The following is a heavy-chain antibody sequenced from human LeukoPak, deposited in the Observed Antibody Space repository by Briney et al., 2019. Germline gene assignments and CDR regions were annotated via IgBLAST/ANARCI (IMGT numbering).Heavy chain of an antibody. CDR1: GFTFDDYA. Sequence: GRSLRLSCAASGFTFDDYAMHWVRQAPGKGLEWVSGISWNSGSIGCADSVKGRFTISRDNAKNSLYLQMNSLRAEDTALYYCAKVHNGYSSGFDYWGQGTLVTVSS. CDR3: AKVHNGYSSGFDY. J-gene: IGHJ4*02. V-gene: IGHV3-9*01. D-gene: IGHD6-19*01. CDR2: ISWNSGSI.